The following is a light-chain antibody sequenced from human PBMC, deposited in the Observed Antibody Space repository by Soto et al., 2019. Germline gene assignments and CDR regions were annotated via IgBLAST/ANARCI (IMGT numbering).Light chain of an antibody. CDR2: EVT. V-gene: IGLV2-14*01. CDR3: SSYTNIHPRACV. CDR1: SGDIGSYNR. J-gene: IGLJ1*01. Sequence: QSALTQPASVSGSPGQSITISCTGTSGDIGSYNRVSWYQQHPGKAPKLLIYEVTDRPSGVSNRFSGSKSGNTASLTISGLQAEDEAEYYCSSYTNIHPRACVFGTGTKVTVL.